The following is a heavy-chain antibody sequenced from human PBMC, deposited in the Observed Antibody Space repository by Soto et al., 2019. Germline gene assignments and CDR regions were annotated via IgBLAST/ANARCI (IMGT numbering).Heavy chain of an antibody. CDR1: GYTFTSYG. V-gene: IGHV1-18*01. CDR2: ISAYNGNT. J-gene: IGHJ6*02. Sequence: ASVKVSCKASGYTFTSYGISWVRQAPGQGLEWMGWISAYNGNTNYAQKLQGRVTMTTDTSTSTAYMELRSLRSDDTAVYYCARGNYAYYYYYYGMDVWGQGTTVTVSS. D-gene: IGHD4-4*01. CDR3: ARGNYAYYYYYYGMDV.